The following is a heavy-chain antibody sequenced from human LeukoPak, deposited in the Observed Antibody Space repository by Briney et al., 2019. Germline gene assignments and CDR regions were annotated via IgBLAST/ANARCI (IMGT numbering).Heavy chain of an antibody. CDR2: IDWNSGPI. D-gene: IGHD1-1*01. CDR3: AKDIWRGWKNVGFDY. J-gene: IGHJ4*02. Sequence: GGSLRLSCAASGFIFDEYAMHWVRQVPGKGLEWVSGIDWNSGPIGYAESVKGRFTISRDNAKNSLYLQINSLRAEDTALYYCAKDIWRGWKNVGFDYWGQGTLVTVSS. V-gene: IGHV3-9*01. CDR1: GFIFDEYA.